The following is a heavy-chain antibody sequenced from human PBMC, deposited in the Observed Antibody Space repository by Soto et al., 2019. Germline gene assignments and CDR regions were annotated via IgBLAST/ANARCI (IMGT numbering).Heavy chain of an antibody. CDR1: GGTFSSYT. J-gene: IGHJ6*02. Sequence: SVKVSCKASGGTFSSYTISWVRQAPGQGLEWMGRIIPILGIANYAQKFQGRVTITADKSTSTAYMELSSLRSEDTAVYYCARGKADYDILTGYYDYYYGMDVWGQ. CDR3: ARGKADYDILTGYYDYYYGMDV. CDR2: IIPILGIA. V-gene: IGHV1-69*02. D-gene: IGHD3-9*01.